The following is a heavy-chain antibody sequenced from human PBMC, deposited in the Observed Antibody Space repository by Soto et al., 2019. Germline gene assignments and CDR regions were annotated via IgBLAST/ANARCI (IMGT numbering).Heavy chain of an antibody. D-gene: IGHD3-3*01. CDR2: IIPILGIA. CDR3: AKEDPIYDFWSVYNDWCDP. V-gene: IGHV1-69*08. Sequence: QVQLVQSGAEVKKPGSSVKVSCKASGGTFSSYTISWVSQAPGQGLEWMGRIIPILGIANYAQKFQGRVTITADKSTSPAYMELSSLRSEDTAVYYGAKEDPIYDFWSVYNDWCDPWCQATPVSVSS. J-gene: IGHJ5*02. CDR1: GGTFSSYT.